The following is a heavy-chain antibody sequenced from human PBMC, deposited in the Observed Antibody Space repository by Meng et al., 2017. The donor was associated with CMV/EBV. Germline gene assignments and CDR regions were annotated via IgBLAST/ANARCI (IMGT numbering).Heavy chain of an antibody. D-gene: IGHD3-10*01. CDR2: ISDSGGNT. Sequence: FNFSSSAISWVRQAPGKGLEWVSAISDSGGNTWYADSVKGRFTISRDNSKNTLYLQMNSLRAEDTAVYYCAKDRALWFGEPGAFDYWGQGTLVTVSS. J-gene: IGHJ4*02. CDR1: FNFSSSA. V-gene: IGHV3-23*01. CDR3: AKDRALWFGEPGAFDY.